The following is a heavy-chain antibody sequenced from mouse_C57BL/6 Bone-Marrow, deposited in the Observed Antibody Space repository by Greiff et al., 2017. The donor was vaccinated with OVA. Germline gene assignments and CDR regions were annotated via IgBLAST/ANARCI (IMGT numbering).Heavy chain of an antibody. Sequence: VQLQQPGAELVKPGASVKLSCKASGYTFTSYWMHWVKQRPGQGLEWIGMIHPNSGSTNYNEKFKSKATLTVDKSSSTAYMQLSSLTSEDSAVYYCARDGHNGGWFAYWGQGTLVTVSA. CDR2: IHPNSGST. V-gene: IGHV1-64*01. CDR3: ARDGHNGGWFAY. D-gene: IGHD2-3*01. CDR1: GYTFTSYW. J-gene: IGHJ3*01.